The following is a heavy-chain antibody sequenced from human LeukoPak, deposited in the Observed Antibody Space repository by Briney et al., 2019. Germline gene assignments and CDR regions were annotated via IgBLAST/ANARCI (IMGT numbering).Heavy chain of an antibody. CDR3: AREDTAMGPFDY. J-gene: IGHJ4*02. Sequence: QPGGSLRLSCAASGFTFSSYEMNWVCQAPGKGLEWVSYISSSGSTIYYADSVKGRFTISRDNAKNSLYLQMNSLRAEDTAVYYCAREDTAMGPFDYWGQGTLVTVSS. D-gene: IGHD5-18*01. CDR1: GFTFSSYE. CDR2: ISSSGSTI. V-gene: IGHV3-48*03.